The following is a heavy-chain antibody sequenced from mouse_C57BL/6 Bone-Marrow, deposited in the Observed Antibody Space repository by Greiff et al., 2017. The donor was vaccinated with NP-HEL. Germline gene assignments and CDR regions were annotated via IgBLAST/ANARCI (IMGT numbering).Heavy chain of an antibody. CDR3: AKSTYYYGSSPDY. V-gene: IGHV2-5*01. CDR1: GFSLTSYG. Sequence: VQVVESGPGLVQPSQSLSITCTVSGFSLTSYGVHWVRQSPGKGLEWLGVIWRGGGTDYNAAFMSRLSITKDNSKSQVFFKMNSLQADDAAIYYCAKSTYYYGSSPDYWGRGTTLTVSA. D-gene: IGHD1-1*01. J-gene: IGHJ2*01. CDR2: IWRGGGT.